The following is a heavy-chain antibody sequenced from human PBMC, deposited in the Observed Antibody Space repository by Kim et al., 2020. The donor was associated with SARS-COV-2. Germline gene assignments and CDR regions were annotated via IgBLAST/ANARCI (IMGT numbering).Heavy chain of an antibody. CDR2: ISSSSSTI. J-gene: IGHJ5*02. D-gene: IGHD2-2*01. CDR3: ARAEYCSSTSCSEGNWFDP. CDR1: GFTFSSYS. V-gene: IGHV3-48*02. Sequence: GGSLRLSCAASGFTFSSYSMNWVRQAPGKGLECVSYISSSSSTIYYADSVKGRFTISRDNAKNSLYLQMNSLRDEDTAVYYCARAEYCSSTSCSEGNWFDPWGQGTLVTVSS.